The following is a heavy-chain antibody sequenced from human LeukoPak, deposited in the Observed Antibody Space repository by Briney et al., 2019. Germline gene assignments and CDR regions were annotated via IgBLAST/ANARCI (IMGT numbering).Heavy chain of an antibody. CDR3: AKDMRDSSGYYYVMADAFDI. J-gene: IGHJ3*02. CDR2: IKQDGSEK. V-gene: IGHV3-7*03. CDR1: GFTFSSYW. Sequence: GGSLRLSCAASGFTFSSYWMSWVRQAPGKGLEWVANIKQDGSEKYYVDSVKGRFTISRDNAKNSLYLQMNSLRAEDTAVYYCAKDMRDSSGYYYVMADAFDIWGQGTMVTVSS. D-gene: IGHD3-22*01.